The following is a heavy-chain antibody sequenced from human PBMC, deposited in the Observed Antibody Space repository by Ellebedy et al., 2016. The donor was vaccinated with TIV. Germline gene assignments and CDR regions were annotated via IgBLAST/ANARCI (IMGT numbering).Heavy chain of an antibody. V-gene: IGHV1-69*06. CDR3: ARSGSPVVTPLTYSYGMDV. Sequence: SVKVSCXASGGTFSSYAISWVRQAPGQGLEWMGGIIPIFGTANYAQKFQGRVTITADKSTSTAYMELSSLRSEDTAVYYCARSGSPVVTPLTYSYGMDVWGQGTTVTVSS. J-gene: IGHJ6*02. CDR1: GGTFSSYA. CDR2: IIPIFGTA. D-gene: IGHD4-23*01.